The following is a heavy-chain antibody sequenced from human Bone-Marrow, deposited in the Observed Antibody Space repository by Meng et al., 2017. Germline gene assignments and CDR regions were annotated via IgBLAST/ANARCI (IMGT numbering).Heavy chain of an antibody. J-gene: IGHJ1*01. CDR3: ARDKRTPNSSGWYLYFQH. Sequence: SETLSLTCTVSGGSISSYYWSWIRQPPGKGLEWIGYIYYSGSTNYNPSLKSRVTISVDTSKNQFSLKLSSVTAADTAVYYCARDKRTPNSSGWYLYFQHWGQGTLVTVSS. V-gene: IGHV4-59*01. CDR2: IYYSGST. D-gene: IGHD6-19*01. CDR1: GGSISSYY.